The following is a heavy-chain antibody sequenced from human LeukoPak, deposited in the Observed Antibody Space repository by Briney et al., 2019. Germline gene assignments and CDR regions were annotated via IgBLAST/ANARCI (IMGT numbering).Heavy chain of an antibody. CDR1: GGSISSYY. Sequence: PSETLSLTCTVSGGSISSYYWSWIRQPPGKGLEWIGYIYYSGSTNYNPSLKSRVTISVDTSKNQFSLKLSSVTAADTAVYYCARCSGNCIYDYWGQGTLVTVSS. CDR2: IYYSGST. CDR3: ARCSGNCIYDY. J-gene: IGHJ4*02. D-gene: IGHD6-25*01. V-gene: IGHV4-59*08.